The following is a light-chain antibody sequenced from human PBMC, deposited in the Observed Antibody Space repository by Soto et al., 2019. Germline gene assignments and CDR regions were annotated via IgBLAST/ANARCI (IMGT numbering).Light chain of an antibody. V-gene: IGKV3-20*01. J-gene: IGKJ1*01. CDR3: QHFGNSPWT. CDR2: GAS. Sequence: EVVLTQSPGTRSLPPGETATLSCRASQRGASSYLAWYQQKPGQAPRLLIYGASTRATHTPDRFSGSGSGTDFTLTISGLEPEDSAVYYCQHFGNSPWTFGQGTKVDI. CDR1: QRGASSY.